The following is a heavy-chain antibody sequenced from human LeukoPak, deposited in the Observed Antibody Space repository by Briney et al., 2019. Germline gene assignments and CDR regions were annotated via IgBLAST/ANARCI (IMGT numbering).Heavy chain of an antibody. V-gene: IGHV3-23*01. Sequence: PGGSLRLSWAASGFTFSSYAMNWVRQAPGKGLEWVSTISGSGVSKHYADSVEGRFTISRDNSKNTVYLQMNSLRAEDTAIYYCAKLTSASGAYGVDVWGQGTTVTVSS. CDR2: ISGSGVSK. CDR1: GFTFSSYA. J-gene: IGHJ6*02. CDR3: AKLTSASGAYGVDV. D-gene: IGHD3-10*01.